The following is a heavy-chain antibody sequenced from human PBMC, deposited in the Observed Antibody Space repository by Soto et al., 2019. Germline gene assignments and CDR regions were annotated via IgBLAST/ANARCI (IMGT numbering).Heavy chain of an antibody. Sequence: RASVKVSCKASGYTFTGYYMHWVRQAPGQGLEWMGWINPNSGGTNYAQKFQGWVTMTRDTSISTAYMELSRLRSDDTAVYYCARSITMVRGVAKNYYYYYYGMDVWGQGTTVTVSS. J-gene: IGHJ6*02. V-gene: IGHV1-2*04. CDR2: INPNSGGT. D-gene: IGHD3-10*01. CDR3: ARSITMVRGVAKNYYYYYYGMDV. CDR1: GYTFTGYY.